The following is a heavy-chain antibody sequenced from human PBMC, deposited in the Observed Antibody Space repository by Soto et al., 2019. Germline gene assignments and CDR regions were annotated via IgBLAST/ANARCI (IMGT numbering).Heavy chain of an antibody. J-gene: IGHJ5*02. CDR2: IYHSGST. V-gene: IGHV4-30-2*01. CDR3: ARDTISRGYSFGFDP. CDR1: GGSISSGGYS. D-gene: IGHD5-18*01. Sequence: QLQLQESGSGLVKPSQTLSLTCAVSGGSISSGGYSWSWIRQPPGKGLEWIGYIYHSGSTYYNPSLRSRVTISVDRSKNQFSLKLSSVTAADTAVYYCARDTISRGYSFGFDPWGQGTLVTVSS.